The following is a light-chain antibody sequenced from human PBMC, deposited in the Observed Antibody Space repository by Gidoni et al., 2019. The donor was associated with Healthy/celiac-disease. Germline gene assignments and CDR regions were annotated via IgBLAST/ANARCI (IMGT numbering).Light chain of an antibody. V-gene: IGKV1-39*01. J-gene: IGKJ2*01. CDR3: QQSYSTPYT. Sequence: DIQMTQSPSSLSASVGDRVTITCRASQSISSYLNWYQQKPGKATKLLIYAASSLQSGVPSRFSGSGSGTDFTLTISKLQPEDFATYYCQQSYSTPYTFXXXTKLEIK. CDR1: QSISSY. CDR2: AAS.